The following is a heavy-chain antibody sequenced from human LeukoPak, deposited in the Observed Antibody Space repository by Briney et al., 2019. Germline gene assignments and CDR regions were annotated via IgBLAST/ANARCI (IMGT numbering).Heavy chain of an antibody. D-gene: IGHD2-21*02. CDR1: GYSFTSYW. CDR3: ARRMGMTYFDY. CDR2: IYPGDSHT. Sequence: GESLKISGKGPGYSFTSYWIGWVRQMPGKGLEWMGIIYPGDSHTRYNPSFQGQVTISADKSISTAYLQWSSLKASDTAVYYRARRMGMTYFDYWGQGTLVTVSS. V-gene: IGHV5-51*01. J-gene: IGHJ4*02.